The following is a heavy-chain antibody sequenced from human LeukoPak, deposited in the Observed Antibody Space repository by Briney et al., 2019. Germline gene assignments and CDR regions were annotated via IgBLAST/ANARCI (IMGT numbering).Heavy chain of an antibody. CDR1: GGSISSYY. CDR2: IYYSGST. J-gene: IGHJ4*02. Sequence: SETLSLTCTVSGGSISSYYWSWIRQPPGKGLEWIGYIYYSGSTNYNPSLKSRVTISVDTSKNQFSLKLSSVTAADTAVYYCARNYDYVWGSYRYPQGYFDYWGQGTLVTVSS. CDR3: ARNYDYVWGSYRYPQGYFDY. V-gene: IGHV4-59*08. D-gene: IGHD3-16*02.